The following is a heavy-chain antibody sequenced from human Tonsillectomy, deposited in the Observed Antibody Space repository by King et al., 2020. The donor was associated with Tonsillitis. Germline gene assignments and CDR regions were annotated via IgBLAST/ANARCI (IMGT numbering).Heavy chain of an antibody. CDR3: ARDGVEEAIFGPADY. D-gene: IGHD3-3*01. CDR1: GFSFSSYG. CDR2: ISYDATNE. V-gene: IGHV3-30*03. J-gene: IGHJ4*02. Sequence: QLVQSGGGVVQPGRSLRLSCAASGFSFSSYGMHWVRQAPGKGLDWVALISYDATNEYYADSVKGRFTISRDNSKNMLYLQMNSLGPEDTAVYYCARDGVEEAIFGPADYWGQGTLVTVSS.